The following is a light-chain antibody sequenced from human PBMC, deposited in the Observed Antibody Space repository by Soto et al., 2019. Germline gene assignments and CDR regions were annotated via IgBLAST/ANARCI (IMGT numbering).Light chain of an antibody. CDR3: QQYYSIPYT. CDR2: WAS. CDR1: QSISSY. Sequence: DIQMTQSPSSLSASVGDRVTITCRASQSISSYLNWYQQKPGQPPKLLISWASTRESGVPDRFSGSVSGTDFTLTISSLQAEDVAVYYCQQYYSIPYTFGQGTKLEIK. J-gene: IGKJ2*01. V-gene: IGKV4-1*01.